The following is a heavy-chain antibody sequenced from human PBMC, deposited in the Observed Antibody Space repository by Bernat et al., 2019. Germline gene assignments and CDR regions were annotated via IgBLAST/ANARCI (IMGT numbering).Heavy chain of an antibody. V-gene: IGHV1-69*01. J-gene: IGHJ6*03. CDR3: ARDRVGRDFWSGYYQYYYYYMDV. Sequence: QVQLVQSGAEVKKPGSSVKVSCKASGGTFSSYAISWVRQAPGQGLEWMGGIIPIFGTANYAQKFQGRVTITADESTSTAYMELSSLRSEDTAVYYCARDRVGRDFWSGYYQYYYYYMDVWGKGTTVTVSS. D-gene: IGHD3-3*01. CDR2: IIPIFGTA. CDR1: GGTFSSYA.